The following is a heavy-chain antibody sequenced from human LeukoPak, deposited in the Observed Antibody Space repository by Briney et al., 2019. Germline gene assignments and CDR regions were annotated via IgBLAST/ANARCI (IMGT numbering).Heavy chain of an antibody. CDR2: ISSSGSTI. V-gene: IGHV3-48*03. CDR3: ARDGGIVVVTADWYYGMDV. CDR1: GFTFSSYE. Sequence: GRSLRLSCAASGFTFSSYEMNWVRQAPGKGLEWVSYISSSGSTIYYADSVKGRFTISRDNAKNSLYLQMNSLRAEDTAVYYCARDGGIVVVTADWYYGMDVWGQGTTVTVSS. J-gene: IGHJ6*02. D-gene: IGHD2-2*01.